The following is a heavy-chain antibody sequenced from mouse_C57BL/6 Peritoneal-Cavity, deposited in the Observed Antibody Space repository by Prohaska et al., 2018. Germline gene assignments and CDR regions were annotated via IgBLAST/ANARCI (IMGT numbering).Heavy chain of an antibody. V-gene: IGHV7-3*01. CDR1: GFTFPDYY. J-gene: IGHJ2*01. CDR2: IRNKANGYTT. Sequence: EVKLVESGGGLVRPGGSLSLSCAASGFTFPDYYMSWVRQPQGKALEWWGFIRNKANGYTTEYSASVKGRFTISRDNSQSILYLQMNALRAEDSATYYCARDFDYWGQGTTLTVSS. CDR3: ARDFDY.